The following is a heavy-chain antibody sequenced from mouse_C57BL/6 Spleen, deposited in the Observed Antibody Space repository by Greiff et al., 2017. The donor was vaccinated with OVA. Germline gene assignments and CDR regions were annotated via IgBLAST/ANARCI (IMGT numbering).Heavy chain of an antibody. CDR2: IRNKANGYTT. CDR3: TRSHGKEGYYFDY. J-gene: IGHJ2*01. CDR1: GFTFTDYY. V-gene: IGHV7-3*01. Sequence: EVKLMESGGGLVQPGGSLSLSCAASGFTFTDYYMSWVRQPPGKALEWLGFIRNKANGYTTEYSASVKGRLTISRDNSQSILYLQMNALRAEDSATYCGTRSHGKEGYYFDYWGQGTTLTVSS. D-gene: IGHD2-1*01.